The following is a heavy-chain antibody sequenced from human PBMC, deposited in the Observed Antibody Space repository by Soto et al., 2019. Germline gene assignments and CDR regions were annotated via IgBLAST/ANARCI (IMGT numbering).Heavy chain of an antibody. CDR1: GGSINSDGYY. CDR3: ARESYSFGRAFDI. J-gene: IGHJ4*01. D-gene: IGHD5-18*01. V-gene: IGHV4-31*03. CDR2: INYSGAT. Sequence: QVHLQESGPGLVKPSQTLSLTCTVSGGSINSDGYYWSWIRQHPEKGLEWIGYINYSGATYYNPYLKSRLTISVDTSKNQFSLQLTSVIAADTALYYCARESYSFGRAFDIWGHGTLVTVSS.